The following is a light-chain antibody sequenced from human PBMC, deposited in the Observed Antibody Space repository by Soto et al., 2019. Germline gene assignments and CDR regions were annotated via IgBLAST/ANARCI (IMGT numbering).Light chain of an antibody. CDR3: QSYDTSLGGSI. CDR2: INN. V-gene: IGLV1-40*01. Sequence: QSVLTQPPSVSGAPGQRVTISCTGSRSNIGAGYDVHWYQHLPGTAPKLLIYINNNRPSGVPDRFSGSKSGTSASLAITGLQAEDEADYYCQSYDTSLGGSIFGGGTKLTVL. CDR1: RSNIGAGYD. J-gene: IGLJ2*01.